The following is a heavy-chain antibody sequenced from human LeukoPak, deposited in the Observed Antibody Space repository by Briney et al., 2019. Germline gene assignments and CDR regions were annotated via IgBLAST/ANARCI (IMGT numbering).Heavy chain of an antibody. V-gene: IGHV4-59*01. Sequence: SETLSLTCTVSGGSISSYYWSWIRQPPGKGLEWIGYIDYSGITNYNPSLKSRVAISVETSKTQSSLKLNSVTAADTAVYYCARDKDGSGSSHVFGLDPWGQGTLVTVSS. CDR1: GGSISSYY. J-gene: IGHJ5*02. D-gene: IGHD3-10*01. CDR3: ARDKDGSGSSHVFGLDP. CDR2: IDYSGIT.